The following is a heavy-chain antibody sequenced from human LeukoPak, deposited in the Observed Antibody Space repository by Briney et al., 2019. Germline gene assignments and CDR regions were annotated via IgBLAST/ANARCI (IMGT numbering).Heavy chain of an antibody. CDR1: GFTFSSYS. CDR3: ARDRLARNAFDI. V-gene: IGHV3-21*01. CDR2: ISSSSSYI. Sequence: GGSLRLSCAASGFTFSSYSMNWVRQAPGKGLEWVSSISSSSSYIYYADSVKGGFTISRDNAKNSLYLQMNSLRAEDTAVYYCARDRLARNAFDIWGQGTMVTVSS. J-gene: IGHJ3*02.